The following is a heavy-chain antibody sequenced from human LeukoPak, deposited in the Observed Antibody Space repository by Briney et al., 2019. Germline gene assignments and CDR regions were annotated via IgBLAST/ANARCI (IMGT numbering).Heavy chain of an antibody. CDR1: GGSISSGNYY. CDR2: FHTSGST. Sequence: SSETLSLTCTVSGGSISSGNYYWRWIRQPAGKGLEWIGRFHTSGSTNYNPSLKSRVTILVDTSKSQLSLKLTSVTAADTAVYYCARVDGSCSGGSCPSGNWFDPWGQGTLVTVSS. CDR3: ARVDGSCSGGSCPSGNWFDP. V-gene: IGHV4-61*02. D-gene: IGHD2-15*01. J-gene: IGHJ5*02.